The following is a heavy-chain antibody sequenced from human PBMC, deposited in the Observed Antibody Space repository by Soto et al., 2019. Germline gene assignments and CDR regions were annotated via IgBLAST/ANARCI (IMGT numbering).Heavy chain of an antibody. CDR1: RLTFSRYE. V-gene: IGHV3-30-3*01. CDR3: ARGGDYESSGYSLDY. D-gene: IGHD3-22*01. J-gene: IGHJ4*02. CDR2: ISYDGSNK. Sequence: GGSLRLSCAASRLTFSRYEMHWVRQAPGQGLEWVAVISYDGSNKYYEDSVKGRFTISRDNSKNPLYLQMNSMRAEDTDVYYCARGGDYESSGYSLDYWGQGTLVTVS.